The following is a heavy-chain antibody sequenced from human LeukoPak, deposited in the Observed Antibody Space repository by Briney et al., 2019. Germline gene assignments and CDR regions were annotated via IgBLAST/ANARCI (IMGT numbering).Heavy chain of an antibody. CDR3: ARGGVLLWFGELSWFDP. J-gene: IGHJ5*02. D-gene: IGHD3-10*01. CDR1: GYTFTSYY. CDR2: INPSGGST. Sequence: ASVKVSCKTSGYTFTSYYLHWVRQAPGQGLEWMGIINPSGGSTNYAQKFQGRVTMTRDTSTSTAYMELSSLRSEDTAVYYCARGGVLLWFGELSWFDPWGQGTLVTVSS. V-gene: IGHV1-46*01.